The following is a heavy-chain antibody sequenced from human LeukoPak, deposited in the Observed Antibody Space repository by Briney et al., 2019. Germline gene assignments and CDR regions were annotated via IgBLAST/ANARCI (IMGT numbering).Heavy chain of an antibody. CDR2: ITTSGGNT. Sequence: GGSLRLTCAASGFTFSSYTRSWVRQDPGKGLVWFSTITTSGGNTYYAASVKGRVTVSIDNSKNTLYLQMNSLRAEDTAVYYCAKDGGLWVSAHWGDSWGRGTLVTVSS. CDR3: AKDGGLWVSAHWGDS. D-gene: IGHD7-27*01. J-gene: IGHJ4*02. V-gene: IGHV3-23*01. CDR1: GFTFSSYT.